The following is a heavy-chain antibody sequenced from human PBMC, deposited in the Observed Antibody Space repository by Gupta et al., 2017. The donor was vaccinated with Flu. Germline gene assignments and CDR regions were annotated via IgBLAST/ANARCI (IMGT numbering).Heavy chain of an antibody. Sequence: FTFSSYWMNWVRQAPGKGLEPVSMINSGGDGGYYMDSVKGRFTISRDNAKNLLILQMNSLRVEDTAMYYCTRDPGWGAFDMWGQGTLVTISS. D-gene: IGHD1-26*01. CDR2: INSGGDGG. CDR3: TRDPGWGAFDM. CDR1: FTFSSYW. J-gene: IGHJ3*02. V-gene: IGHV3-7*01.